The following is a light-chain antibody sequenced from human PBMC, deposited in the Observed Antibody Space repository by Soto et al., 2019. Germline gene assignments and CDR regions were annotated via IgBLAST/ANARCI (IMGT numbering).Light chain of an antibody. Sequence: QLVLTQPPSVSGAPGQRVTISCTGSSSNIGAGFDVHWYHQIAGTAPKLLIYGNSNRPSGVPDRFSGSKSGTSASLAITGLQAEDEADYYCQSYDSSLSASVFGGGTKLTVL. CDR2: GNS. CDR1: SSNIGAGFD. V-gene: IGLV1-40*01. CDR3: QSYDSSLSASV. J-gene: IGLJ3*02.